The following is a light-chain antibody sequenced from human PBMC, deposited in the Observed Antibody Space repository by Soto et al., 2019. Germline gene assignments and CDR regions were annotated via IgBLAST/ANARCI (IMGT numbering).Light chain of an antibody. V-gene: IGKV3-20*01. Sequence: ESMLTQSPGTLSLSPGERATLSCRASQSVSTRYLAWYQQKPGQAPRLLIYGASIRATGIPDRFSVSGSVTDLTLTISRLEPENFAVYYCHQFGRSPPAFTFGQGTKLEI. CDR3: HQFGRSPPAFT. CDR1: QSVSTRY. CDR2: GAS. J-gene: IGKJ2*01.